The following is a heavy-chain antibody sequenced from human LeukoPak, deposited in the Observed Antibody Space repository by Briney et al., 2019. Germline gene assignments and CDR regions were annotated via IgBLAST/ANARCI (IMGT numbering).Heavy chain of an antibody. CDR3: AKDVRVSGWYVFDY. CDR1: GITFSSYA. V-gene: IGHV3-23*01. CDR2: ISGSGGST. J-gene: IGHJ4*02. Sequence: GGSLRLSCAASGITFSSYAMSWVRQAPGKGLEWVSGISGSGGSTYYADSVKGRFTISRDNSKNTLYLQMNSLRAEDTAVYYCAKDVRVSGWYVFDYWGQGTLATVSS. D-gene: IGHD6-19*01.